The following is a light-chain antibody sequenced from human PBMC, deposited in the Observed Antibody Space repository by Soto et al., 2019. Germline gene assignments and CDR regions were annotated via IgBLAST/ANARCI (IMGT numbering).Light chain of an antibody. V-gene: IGKV1-5*03. CDR2: KAT. Sequence: DIQMTQSPSTLSASVGDGVTITCRASQSFGSWLAWYQQKPGKVPKLLIYKATNLQSGVPSRFSGSGSGTDFSLTISSLQPVDSATYYCQQYNDFQYTFGQGTKLEI. J-gene: IGKJ2*01. CDR3: QQYNDFQYT. CDR1: QSFGSW.